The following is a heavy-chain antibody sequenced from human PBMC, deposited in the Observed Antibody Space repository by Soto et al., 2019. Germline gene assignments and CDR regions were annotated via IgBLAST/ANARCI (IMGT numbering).Heavy chain of an antibody. CDR3: ARGRKGSPNSYYYYYYMDV. J-gene: IGHJ6*03. V-gene: IGHV4-59*01. D-gene: IGHD3-10*01. CDR1: GGSISSYY. CDR2: IYYSGST. Sequence: SETLSLTCTVSGGSISSYYWSWIRQPPGKGLEWIGYIYYSGSTNYNPSLKSRVPISVDTSKNQFSLKLSSVTAADTAVYYCARGRKGSPNSYYYYYYMDVWGKGTTVTVSS.